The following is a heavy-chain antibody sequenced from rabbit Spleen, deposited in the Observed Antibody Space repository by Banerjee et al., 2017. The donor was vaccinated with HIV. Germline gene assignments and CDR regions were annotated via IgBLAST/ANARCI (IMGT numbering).Heavy chain of an antibody. Sequence: QSLQESGGGLFQPGGSLALTCTASGFSFSSSYYMCWVRQAPGKGLECIACIYADSSGSTYYASWAKGRFTISKTSSTTVTLEMTSLTAADTATYFCARDGAGGSYFALWGPGTLVTVS. V-gene: IGHV1S40*01. D-gene: IGHD8-1*01. J-gene: IGHJ4*01. CDR3: ARDGAGGSYFAL. CDR1: GFSFSSSYY. CDR2: IYADSSGST.